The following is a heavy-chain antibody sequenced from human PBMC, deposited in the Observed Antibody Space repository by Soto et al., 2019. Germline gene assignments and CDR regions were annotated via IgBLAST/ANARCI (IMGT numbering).Heavy chain of an antibody. D-gene: IGHD2-15*01. J-gene: IGHJ4*02. CDR3: ARGPHCSGGSCYSAPLDY. CDR1: GGSFSGYY. CDR2: INHSGST. Sequence: SETLSLTCAVYGGSFSGYYWSWIRQPPGKGLEWIGEINHSGSTNYNPSLKSRVTISVDTSKNQFSLKLSSVTAADTAVYYCARGPHCSGGSCYSAPLDYWGQGTQVT. V-gene: IGHV4-34*01.